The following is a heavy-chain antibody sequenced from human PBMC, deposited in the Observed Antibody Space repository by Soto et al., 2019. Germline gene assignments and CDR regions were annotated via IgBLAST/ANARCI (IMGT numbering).Heavy chain of an antibody. CDR2: IGTDGDT. D-gene: IGHD3-16*01. CDR3: ARGGGDYIDY. V-gene: IGHV3-13*01. J-gene: IGHJ4*02. Sequence: EVQLVESGGGLVQPGGSLRLSCAASGFTFSSYDMHWVRQATGKGLEWVSAIGTDGDTYYPGSVKGRFPISRENAKNSLYLQMNSVRSGDTAVDYCARGGGDYIDYGGQGTLVTVSS. CDR1: GFTFSSYD.